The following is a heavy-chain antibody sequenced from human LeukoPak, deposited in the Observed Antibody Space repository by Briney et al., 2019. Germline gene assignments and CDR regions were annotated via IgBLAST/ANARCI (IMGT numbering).Heavy chain of an antibody. CDR1: GFTFDDYA. CDR3: AKDRYYYGSGSFDY. J-gene: IGHJ4*02. CDR2: ISWNSGSI. Sequence: PGGSLRLSCAASGFTFDDYAMHWVRQAPGKGLEWVSGISWNSGSIGYADSVKGRFTISRDNAKNSLYLQMNSLRAEDTALYYCAKDRYYYGSGSFDYWGQGTLVTVSS. V-gene: IGHV3-9*01. D-gene: IGHD3-10*01.